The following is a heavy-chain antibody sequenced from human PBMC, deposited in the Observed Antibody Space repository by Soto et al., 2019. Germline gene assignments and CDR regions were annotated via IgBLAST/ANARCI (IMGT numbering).Heavy chain of an antibody. CDR3: ARHHGPTTSENWFDP. D-gene: IGHD5-12*01. CDR2: ISTYSGDT. Sequence: QVHLVQSGVEVKTPGASVKVSCQASGYTFFTYDISWVRQAPGQGLEWMGWISTYSGDTKYAQKFQGRVTMTTDTSTPTAYLELRSLRSDDTAVDYCARHHGPTTSENWFDPWGQGNLVTVSS. J-gene: IGHJ5*02. V-gene: IGHV1-18*01. CDR1: GYTFFTYD.